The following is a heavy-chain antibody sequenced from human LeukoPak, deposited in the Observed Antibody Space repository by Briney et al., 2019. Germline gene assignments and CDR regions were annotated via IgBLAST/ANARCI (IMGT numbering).Heavy chain of an antibody. J-gene: IGHJ6*03. D-gene: IGHD2-15*01. CDR3: AKVGGYCSGGSCSSQGLHYMDV. CDR1: GFTFSSYG. CDR2: IRYDGSNK. Sequence: GGSLRLSCAAFGFTFSSYGMHWVRQAPGKGLEWVAFIRYDGSNKYYADSVKGRFTISRDNSKNTLYLQMNSLRAEDTAVYYCAKVGGYCSGGSCSSQGLHYMDVWGKGTTVTVSS. V-gene: IGHV3-30*02.